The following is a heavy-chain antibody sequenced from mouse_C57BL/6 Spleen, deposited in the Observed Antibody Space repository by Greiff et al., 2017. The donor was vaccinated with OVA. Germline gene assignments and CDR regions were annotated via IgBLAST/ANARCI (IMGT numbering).Heavy chain of an antibody. Sequence: VKLMESGAELVRPGASVTLSCKASGYTFTDYEMHWVKQTPVHGLEWIGAIDPETGGTAYNQKFKGKAILTADKSSSTAYMELRSLTSEDSAVYYCTRWDGNYAMDYWGQGTSVTVSS. CDR1: GYTFTDYE. D-gene: IGHD2-1*01. CDR2: IDPETGGT. V-gene: IGHV1-15*01. J-gene: IGHJ4*01. CDR3: TRWDGNYAMDY.